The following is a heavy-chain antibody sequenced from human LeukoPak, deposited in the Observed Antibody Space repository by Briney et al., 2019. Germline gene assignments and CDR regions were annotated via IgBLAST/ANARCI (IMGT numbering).Heavy chain of an antibody. Sequence: PGRSLRLSCAASGFTFSSYGMHWVRQAPGKGLEWVAVISYDGSNKYYADSVKGRFTISRDNSKNTLYLQMNSLRAEDTAVYYCAKAIYDILTGFVYYFEYWGQGSLVTVSS. J-gene: IGHJ4*02. CDR2: ISYDGSNK. D-gene: IGHD3-9*01. CDR3: AKAIYDILTGFVYYFEY. CDR1: GFTFSSYG. V-gene: IGHV3-30*18.